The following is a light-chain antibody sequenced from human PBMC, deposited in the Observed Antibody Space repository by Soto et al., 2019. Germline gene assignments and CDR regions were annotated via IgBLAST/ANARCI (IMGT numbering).Light chain of an antibody. J-gene: IGLJ2*01. V-gene: IGLV2-14*01. CDR1: SSDVGAYNY. Sequence: QSALTQPASVSGSPGQSITISCTGTSSDVGAYNYVSWYQQHPVKAPKLMIYDVSSRPSGTSNRFSGSKSGNTASLTISGVQAEDEADYYCSSYASSSTVIFGGGTQLTVL. CDR2: DVS. CDR3: SSYASSSTVI.